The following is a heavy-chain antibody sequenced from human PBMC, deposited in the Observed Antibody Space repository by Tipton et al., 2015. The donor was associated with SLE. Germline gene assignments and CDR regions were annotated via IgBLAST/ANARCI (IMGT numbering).Heavy chain of an antibody. Sequence: TLSLTRTVSGDTISDHYWGWIRQPPGKGLEWIGYISYSGSTNYSPSLKSRVTISLDTSKTQFSLKLRSVTAADTAIYYCARGGYSSGWYGDYFVYCGQGTLVTVSS. CDR3: ARGGYSSGWYGDYFVY. CDR2: ISYSGST. J-gene: IGHJ4*02. D-gene: IGHD6-19*01. CDR1: GDTISDHY. V-gene: IGHV4-59*11.